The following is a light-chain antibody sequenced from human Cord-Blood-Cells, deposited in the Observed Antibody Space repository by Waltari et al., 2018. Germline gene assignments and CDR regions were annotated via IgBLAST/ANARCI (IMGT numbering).Light chain of an antibody. Sequence: DIQMTQSPSTLSASVGDRVTITCRASQSISSWLAWYHQKPEKAPKLLIYDASSLESGVPSRFSGSGSGTEFALTISSLQPDDFATDYCQQYNSYSTWTFGQGTKVEIK. CDR1: QSISSW. V-gene: IGKV1-5*01. J-gene: IGKJ1*01. CDR2: DAS. CDR3: QQYNSYSTWT.